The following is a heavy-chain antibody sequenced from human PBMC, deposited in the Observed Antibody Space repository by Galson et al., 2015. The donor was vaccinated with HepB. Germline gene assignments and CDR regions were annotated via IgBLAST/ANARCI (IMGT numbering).Heavy chain of an antibody. V-gene: IGHV1-69*13. CDR2: IIPIFGTA. CDR3: ARLPSLYYYDSSGYYYQHY. J-gene: IGHJ4*02. CDR1: GYTFTSYG. Sequence: SVKVSCKASGYTFTSYGISWVRQAPGQGLEWMGGIIPIFGTANYAQKFQGRVTITADESTSTAYMELSSLRSEDTAVYYCARLPSLYYYDSSGYYYQHYWGQGTLVTVSS. D-gene: IGHD3-22*01.